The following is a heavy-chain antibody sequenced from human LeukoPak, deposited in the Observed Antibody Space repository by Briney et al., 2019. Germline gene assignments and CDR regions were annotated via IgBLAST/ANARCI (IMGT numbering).Heavy chain of an antibody. CDR3: ARSIVYSSSRYQYYYYGMDV. CDR2: IYPGDSDT. Sequence: GESLKISCKGSGYSFTSYWIGWVRQMPGKGLEWMGIIYPGDSDTRYSPSFQGQVTISADKSISTAYLQWSSLKASDTAMYYCARSIVYSSSRYQYYYYGMDVWGQGTTVTVSS. D-gene: IGHD6-13*01. J-gene: IGHJ6*02. V-gene: IGHV5-51*01. CDR1: GYSFTSYW.